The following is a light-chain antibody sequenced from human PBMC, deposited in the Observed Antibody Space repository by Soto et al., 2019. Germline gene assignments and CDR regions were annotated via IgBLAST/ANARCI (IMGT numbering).Light chain of an antibody. CDR1: QTISSW. CDR2: KAS. V-gene: IGKV1-5*03. CDR3: QHYNSYSEA. J-gene: IGKJ1*01. Sequence: MTQSPSTLSGSVGDRVTITCRASQTISSWLAWYQQKPGKAPKPLIYKASTLKSGVPSRFSGSGSGTEFTLTISSLQPDDFATYYCQHYNSYSEAFGQGTKVEL.